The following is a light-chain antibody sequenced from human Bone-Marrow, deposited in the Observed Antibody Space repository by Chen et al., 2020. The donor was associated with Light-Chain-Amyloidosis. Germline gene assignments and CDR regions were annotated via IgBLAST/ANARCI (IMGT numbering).Light chain of an antibody. CDR2: DDS. CDR1: NIGSTS. CDR3: QVWDRSSDRPV. V-gene: IGLV3-21*02. J-gene: IGLJ3*02. Sequence: SYVLTQPSSVSVAPGQTATIACGGNNIGSTSVHWYQQPPGQAPLLVVYDDSDRPSWIPERLSGSNSGNTATLTISRVEAGDEADYYCQVWDRSSDRPVFGGGTKLTVL.